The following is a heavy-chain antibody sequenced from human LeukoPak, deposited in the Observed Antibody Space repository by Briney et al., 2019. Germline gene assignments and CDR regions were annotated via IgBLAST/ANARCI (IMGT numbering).Heavy chain of an antibody. CDR3: ARDFTVTFTYYYYGMDV. CDR2: INPNSGGT. V-gene: IGHV1-2*02. CDR1: GYTFTGYY. J-gene: IGHJ6*02. D-gene: IGHD4-17*01. Sequence: GASVTVSCKASGYTFTGYYMHWVRQAPGQGLEWMGWINPNSGGTNYAQKFQGRVTMTRDTSISTAYMELSRLRSDDTAVYYCARDFTVTFTYYYYGMDVWGQGTTVTVSS.